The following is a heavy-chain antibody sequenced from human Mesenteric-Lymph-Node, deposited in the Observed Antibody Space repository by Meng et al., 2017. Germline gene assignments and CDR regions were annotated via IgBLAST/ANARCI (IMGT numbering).Heavy chain of an antibody. D-gene: IGHD3-22*01. CDR2: ISYDGSNK. CDR1: GFTFSSYA. Sequence: GESLKISCAASGFTFSSYAMHWVRQAPSKGLEWVAVISYDGSNKYYADSVKGRFTISRDNSKNTLYLQMNSLRAEDTAVYYCARGMSDYDSSGYYLWLDYWGQGTLVTVSS. J-gene: IGHJ4*02. CDR3: ARGMSDYDSSGYYLWLDY. V-gene: IGHV3-30*04.